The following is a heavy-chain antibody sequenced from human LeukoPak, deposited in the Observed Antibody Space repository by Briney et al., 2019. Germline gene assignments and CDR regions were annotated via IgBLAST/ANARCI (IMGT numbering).Heavy chain of an antibody. V-gene: IGHV3-23*01. CDR2: FSGSDGST. J-gene: IGHJ4*02. Sequence: SGGSLRLSCAASGFTFSSYAMNWVRQAPGKGLEWVSTFSGSDGSTYYADSLKGRFTISRDNSKNTLYLQMNSLRDEDTAVYYCARNPAGIGDYLGQGTLVTVSS. CDR1: GFTFSSYA. D-gene: IGHD1-26*01. CDR3: ARNPAGIGDY.